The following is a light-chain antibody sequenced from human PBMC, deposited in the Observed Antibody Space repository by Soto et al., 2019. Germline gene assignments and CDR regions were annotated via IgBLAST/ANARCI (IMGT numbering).Light chain of an antibody. V-gene: IGLV2-8*01. Sequence: QSVLTQPPSASGSPGQSVTISCTGTSSDVGGYNCVSWYQQHPGKAPKLMIYEVSKRPSGVPDRFSGSKSGNTASLTVSGPQAEDEADYYCSSYAGSNIPVVFGGGTKVTVL. J-gene: IGLJ2*01. CDR3: SSYAGSNIPVV. CDR1: SSDVGGYNC. CDR2: EVS.